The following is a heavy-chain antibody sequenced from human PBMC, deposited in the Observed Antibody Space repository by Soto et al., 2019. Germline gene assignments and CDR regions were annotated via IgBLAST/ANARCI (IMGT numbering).Heavy chain of an antibody. Sequence: SETLSLTCTVSGGSIRSSSYYWIWIRQPPGKGLEWIGSVFYSGNSYYSPSLKSRVTISGDTPQNQFFLSLTSVTATDTAVYYCARRVDTAMVREAFDYWGQGTLVTVSS. CDR2: VFYSGNS. D-gene: IGHD5-18*01. CDR1: GGSIRSSSYY. CDR3: ARRVDTAMVREAFDY. J-gene: IGHJ4*02. V-gene: IGHV4-39*01.